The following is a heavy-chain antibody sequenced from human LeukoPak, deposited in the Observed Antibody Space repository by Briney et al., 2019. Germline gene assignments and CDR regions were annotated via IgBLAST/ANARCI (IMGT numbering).Heavy chain of an antibody. CDR2: ISGSGGST. D-gene: IGHD6-13*01. CDR3: AREHDKHSSSWNTFDY. V-gene: IGHV3-23*01. J-gene: IGHJ4*02. Sequence: PGGSLRLSCAASGFTFSSYAMSWVRQAPGKGLEWVSAISGSGGSTYYADSVKGRFTISRDNSKNTVYLQMSSLRAEDTAVYYCAREHDKHSSSWNTFDYWGQGTLVTVSS. CDR1: GFTFSSYA.